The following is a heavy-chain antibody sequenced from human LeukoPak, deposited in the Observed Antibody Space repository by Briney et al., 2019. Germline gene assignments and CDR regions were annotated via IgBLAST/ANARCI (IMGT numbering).Heavy chain of an antibody. CDR1: GFTFSSYW. D-gene: IGHD1-26*01. V-gene: IGHV3-7*01. Sequence: GESLRLSCAASGFTFSSYWMSWVRQAPGKGLEWVANIKQDGSEKYYVDSVKGRFTISRDNAKNSLYLQMNSLRAEDTAVYYCARDRERSELLRPPGYWGQGTLVTVSS. J-gene: IGHJ4*02. CDR3: ARDRERSELLRPPGY. CDR2: IKQDGSEK.